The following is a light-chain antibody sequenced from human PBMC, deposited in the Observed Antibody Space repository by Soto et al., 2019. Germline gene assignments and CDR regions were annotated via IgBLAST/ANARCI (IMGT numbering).Light chain of an antibody. J-gene: IGKJ1*01. CDR3: QQYGSSPST. Sequence: EILLTQSPGPLSLSPGERATLSCRASQSVSSSYLAWYQQKPGQAPRLLIYAASSRATGIPDRFSGSGSGTDFTLTISRLEPEDFAVYYCQQYGSSPSTFGQGTKVDI. CDR2: AAS. CDR1: QSVSSSY. V-gene: IGKV3-20*01.